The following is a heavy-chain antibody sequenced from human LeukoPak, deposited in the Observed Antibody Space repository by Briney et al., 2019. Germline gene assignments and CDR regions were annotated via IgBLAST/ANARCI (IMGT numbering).Heavy chain of an antibody. CDR2: INTNTGNP. CDR3: ARRLHCSGGSCYWFDP. D-gene: IGHD2-15*01. CDR1: GYTFTSYA. Sequence: ASVKVSCKASGYTFTSYAMNWVRQAPGQGLEWMGWINTNTGNPTYAQGFTGRFVFSLDTSVSTAYLQISSLKAEDTAVYYCARRLHCSGGSCYWFDPWGQGTLVTVSS. J-gene: IGHJ5*02. V-gene: IGHV7-4-1*02.